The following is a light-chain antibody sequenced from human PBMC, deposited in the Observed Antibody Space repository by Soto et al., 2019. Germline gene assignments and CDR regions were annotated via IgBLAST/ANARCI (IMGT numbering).Light chain of an antibody. Sequence: QSALTQPPSASGSPGQSVTISCTGTSSDIGGYNYVSWYQQHPGNGPKLMIYEVNKRPSGVPDRFSGSKSGNTASLTVAGLQAEHEADYYCSSYAGSNNYVFGTGTKVTVL. CDR3: SSYAGSNNYV. CDR1: SSDIGGYNY. J-gene: IGLJ1*01. CDR2: EVN. V-gene: IGLV2-8*01.